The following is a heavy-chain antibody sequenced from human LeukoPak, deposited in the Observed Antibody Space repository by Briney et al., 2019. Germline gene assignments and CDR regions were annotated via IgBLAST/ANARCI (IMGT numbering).Heavy chain of an antibody. CDR2: IIPIFGTA. CDR3: ARVGYYDSSGYYHDY. Sequence: SVKVSCKASGGTFSSYAISWVRQAPGQGLEWMGGIIPIFGTANYAQKFQGRVTITTDESTSTAYMELSSLRSKDTAVYYCARVGYYDSSGYYHDYWGQGTLVTVSS. V-gene: IGHV1-69*05. CDR1: GGTFSSYA. D-gene: IGHD3-22*01. J-gene: IGHJ4*02.